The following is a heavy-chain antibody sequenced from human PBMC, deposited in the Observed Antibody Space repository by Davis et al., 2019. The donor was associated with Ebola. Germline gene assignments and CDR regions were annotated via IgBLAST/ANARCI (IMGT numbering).Heavy chain of an antibody. Sequence: SVKVSCKASGYTFTNYGISWVRQAPGQGLEWMGRIIPILGIADYAQNFQGRVTITADKSTSTAYMELSSLRSEDTAVYYCARGLQLLYVWGQGTLVTVSS. CDR1: GYTFTNYG. CDR2: IIPILGIA. D-gene: IGHD2/OR15-2a*01. J-gene: IGHJ3*01. CDR3: ARGLQLLYV. V-gene: IGHV1-69*04.